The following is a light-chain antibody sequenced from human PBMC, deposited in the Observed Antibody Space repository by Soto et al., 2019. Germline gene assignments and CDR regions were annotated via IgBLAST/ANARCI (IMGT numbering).Light chain of an antibody. V-gene: IGLV2-23*02. CDR1: SSNIDVFDL. J-gene: IGLJ1*01. CDR2: GVT. Sequence: QSALTQPASVSGSPGQSITISCTGTSSNIDVFDLVSWYRQRPGKPPKLMIYGVTKRPSGVSDRFSGSKSGNTASLTSSGLQAEDEADYYCCSYAGFTTYVFGSGTKLTVL. CDR3: CSYAGFTTYV.